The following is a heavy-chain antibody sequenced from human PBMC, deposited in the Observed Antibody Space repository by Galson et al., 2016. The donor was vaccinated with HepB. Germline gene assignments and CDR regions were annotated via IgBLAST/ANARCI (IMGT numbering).Heavy chain of an antibody. Sequence: SVKVSCKASGGTDSSDAISWVRQAPGQGLEWMGVIIPIFGTTDYAQQLQGRVTITADEATGTTYMEVRSLTHEDTAVYYCARDRRGYSGHDRGLDVWGQGTLVTVSS. V-gene: IGHV1-69*13. D-gene: IGHD5-12*01. CDR2: IIPIFGTT. CDR3: ARDRRGYSGHDRGLDV. J-gene: IGHJ3*01. CDR1: GGTDSSDA.